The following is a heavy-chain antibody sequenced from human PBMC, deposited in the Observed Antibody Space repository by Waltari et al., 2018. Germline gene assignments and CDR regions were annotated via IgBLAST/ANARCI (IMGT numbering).Heavy chain of an antibody. CDR3: ARSVVRGVVAVTNGGYYYYGMDV. CDR1: GGSFSGYY. J-gene: IGHJ6*02. D-gene: IGHD3-10*01. Sequence: QVQLQQWGAGLLKPSETLSLTCAVYGGSFSGYYWSWIRQPPGKGLEWIGEIKHSGSTNSNPALKVRVTIAVDTSKNQFSLKLSSVTAADTAVYYCARSVVRGVVAVTNGGYYYYGMDVWGQGTTVTVSS. V-gene: IGHV4-34*01. CDR2: IKHSGST.